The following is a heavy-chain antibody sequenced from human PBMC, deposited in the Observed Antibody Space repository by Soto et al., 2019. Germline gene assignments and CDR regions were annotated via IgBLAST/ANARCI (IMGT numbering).Heavy chain of an antibody. CDR1: GGSISSSSYY. CDR2: IYYSGST. J-gene: IGHJ3*02. Sequence: SETLSLTCTVSGGSISSSSYYWGWIRQPPGKGLEWIGSIYYSGSTYYNPSLKSRVTISVDTSKNQFSLKLSSVTAADTAVYYCARNNDAFDIWGQGTMVTVSS. CDR3: ARNNDAFDI. V-gene: IGHV4-39*01.